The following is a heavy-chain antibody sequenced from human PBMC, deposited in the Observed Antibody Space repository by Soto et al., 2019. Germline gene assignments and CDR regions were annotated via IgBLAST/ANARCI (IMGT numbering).Heavy chain of an antibody. J-gene: IGHJ4*02. CDR1: GFDFGDYY. CDR2: IDSGDGTT. CDR3: VRPYYSSSWFPFDR. Sequence: GGSLRLPCTGAGFDFGDYYMRWIRQAPGKGLEWVSYIDSGDGTTYYTDSVKGRFTISRDNAKKTVYPQMSSLRVEDTALYYCVRPYYSSSWFPFDRWGQGTLVT. V-gene: IGHV3-11*01. D-gene: IGHD6-13*01.